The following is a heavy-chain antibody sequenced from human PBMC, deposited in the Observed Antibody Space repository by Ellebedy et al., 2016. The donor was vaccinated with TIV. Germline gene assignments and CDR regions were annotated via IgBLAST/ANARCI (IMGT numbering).Heavy chain of an antibody. J-gene: IGHJ6*02. CDR2: IIPIFGTA. CDR3: ARSAIVVVPAAPVEGEINYYGMDV. Sequence: SVKVSCXASGGTFSSYAISWVRQAPGQGLEWMGGIIPIFGTANYAQKFQGRVTITADESTSTAYMELSSLRSEDTAVYYCARSAIVVVPAAPVEGEINYYGMDVWGQGTTVTVSS. D-gene: IGHD2-2*01. CDR1: GGTFSSYA. V-gene: IGHV1-69*13.